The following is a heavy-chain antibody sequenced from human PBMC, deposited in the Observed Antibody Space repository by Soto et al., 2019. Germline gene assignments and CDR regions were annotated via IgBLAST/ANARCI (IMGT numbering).Heavy chain of an antibody. J-gene: IGHJ4*02. CDR1: GGSISSYY. V-gene: IGHV4-59*01. Sequence: SETLSLTCTVSGGSISSYYWSWIRQPPGKGLEWIGYIYYSGSTNYNPSLKSRVTISVDTSKNQFSLKLSSVTAADTAVYYCARGDYDFWSGYTGLGFDYRGQGTLLTVSS. D-gene: IGHD3-3*01. CDR2: IYYSGST. CDR3: ARGDYDFWSGYTGLGFDY.